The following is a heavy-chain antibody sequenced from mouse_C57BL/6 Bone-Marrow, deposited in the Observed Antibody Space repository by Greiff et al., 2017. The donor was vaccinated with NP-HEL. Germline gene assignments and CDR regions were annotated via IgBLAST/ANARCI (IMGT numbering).Heavy chain of an antibody. V-gene: IGHV1-55*01. CDR2: IYPGSGST. J-gene: IGHJ3*01. D-gene: IGHD2-3*01. Sequence: VQLQQSGAELVKPGASVKMSCKASGYTFTSYWITWVKQRPGQGLEWIGDIYPGSGSTNYNEKFKSKATLTVDTSSSTAYMQLSSLTSEDSAVYYCARPPYDGYPWFAYWGQGTLVTVSA. CDR3: ARPPYDGYPWFAY. CDR1: GYTFTSYW.